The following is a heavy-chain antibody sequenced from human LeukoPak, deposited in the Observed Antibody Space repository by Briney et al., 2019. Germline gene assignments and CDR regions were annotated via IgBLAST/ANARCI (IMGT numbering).Heavy chain of an antibody. CDR1: GGSISSYY. Sequence: SETLSPTCTVSGGSISSYYWNWIRQPPGKGLEWIGYIYYSGSTNYNPSFKSRVTISVDTSKNQFSLKLNSVTAADTAVYYCARDAVGYYFDYWGQGTLVTASS. J-gene: IGHJ4*02. V-gene: IGHV4-59*01. CDR3: ARDAVGYYFDY. CDR2: IYYSGST. D-gene: IGHD5-12*01.